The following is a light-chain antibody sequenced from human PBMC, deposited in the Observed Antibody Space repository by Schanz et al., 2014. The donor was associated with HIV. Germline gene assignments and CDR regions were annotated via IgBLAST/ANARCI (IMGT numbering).Light chain of an antibody. V-gene: IGKV3D-15*01. J-gene: IGKJ4*01. CDR3: QQRSKLLT. CDR2: DAS. Sequence: EIVMTQSPATLSVSPGERATLSCRVRQSVSINLAWYPQKPGQAPRLLIYDASNRATGIPARFSGSGSGTEFTLTISSLQSEDFAVYHCQQRSKLLTFGGGTRVEIK. CDR1: QSVSIN.